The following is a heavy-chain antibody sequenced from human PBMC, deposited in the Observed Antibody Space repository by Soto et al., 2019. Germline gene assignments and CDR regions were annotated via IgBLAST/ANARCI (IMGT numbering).Heavy chain of an antibody. J-gene: IGHJ5*02. CDR1: GGTFNSYD. V-gene: IGHV1-69*01. CDR2: IIPIVETP. D-gene: IGHD3-22*01. CDR3: ARLSRPNYYYTTGFFKVNWFDP. Sequence: QVQLVQSGAEVKKPGSSMKVSCKASGGTFNSYDINWVRQAPGQGLEWMGGIIPIVETPNYAQKFQGRVTLAADESTNTVYMELSSLRSADTAMYYCARLSRPNYYYTTGFFKVNWFDPWGQGTLVTVSS.